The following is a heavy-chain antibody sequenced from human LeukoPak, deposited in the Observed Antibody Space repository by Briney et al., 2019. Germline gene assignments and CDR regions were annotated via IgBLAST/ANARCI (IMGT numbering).Heavy chain of an antibody. Sequence: PGRSLRLSCAASGFTFSSYGMHWVRQAPGKGLEWVAVISYDGSNKYYADSVKGRFTISRDNSKNTLYLQMNSLRAEDTAVYYCAKDPLYSSGSFDYWGQGTLVTVSS. V-gene: IGHV3-30*18. D-gene: IGHD6-19*01. CDR3: AKDPLYSSGSFDY. J-gene: IGHJ4*02. CDR2: ISYDGSNK. CDR1: GFTFSSYG.